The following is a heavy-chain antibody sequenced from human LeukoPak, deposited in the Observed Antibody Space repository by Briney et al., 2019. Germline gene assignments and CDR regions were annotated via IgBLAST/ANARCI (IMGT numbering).Heavy chain of an antibody. V-gene: IGHV3-11*04. D-gene: IGHD1-26*01. CDR2: ISSSGSTI. Sequence: SGGSLRLSCAASGFTFSDYYMSWIRQAPGKGLEWVSYISSSGSTIYYADSVKSRFTISRDNAKNSLYLQMNSLRAEDTAVYYCARDGLKWDQSYYYMDVWGKGTTVTVSS. J-gene: IGHJ6*03. CDR3: ARDGLKWDQSYYYMDV. CDR1: GFTFSDYY.